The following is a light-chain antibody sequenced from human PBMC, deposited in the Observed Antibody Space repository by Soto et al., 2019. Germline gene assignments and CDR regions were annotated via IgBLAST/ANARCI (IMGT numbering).Light chain of an antibody. CDR3: GSCTTSSILV. CDR1: SADVGGCNY. Sequence: QSALTQPDSVSGSPGQSITISCTGTSADVGGCNYVSWYQQHPDKAPKVVIYEVSNRPSGVSNRFSGSKSGNTASLTISGLQAEDEADYYCGSCTTSSILVFGTGTKVTVL. J-gene: IGLJ1*01. V-gene: IGLV2-14*01. CDR2: EVS.